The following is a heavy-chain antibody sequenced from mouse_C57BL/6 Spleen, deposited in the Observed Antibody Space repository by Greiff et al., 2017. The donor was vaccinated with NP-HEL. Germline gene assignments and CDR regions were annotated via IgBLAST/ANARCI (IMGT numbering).Heavy chain of an antibody. CDR2: IYPGDGDT. J-gene: IGHJ1*03. CDR1: GYAFSSSW. Sequence: QVQLQQSGPELVKPGASVKISCKASGYAFSSSWMNWVKQRPGKGLEWIGRIYPGDGDTNYNGKFKGKATLTADKSSSTAYMQLSSLTSEDSAVYFCARRRDLEYFDVWGTGTTVTVSS. CDR3: ARRRDLEYFDV. D-gene: IGHD3-3*01. V-gene: IGHV1-82*01.